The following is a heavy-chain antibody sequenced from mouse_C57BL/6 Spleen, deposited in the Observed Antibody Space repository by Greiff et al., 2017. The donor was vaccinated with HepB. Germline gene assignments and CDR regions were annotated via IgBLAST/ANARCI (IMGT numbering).Heavy chain of an antibody. CDR2: IWSGGST. CDR1: GFSLTSYG. J-gene: IGHJ1*03. Sequence: VQLQQSGPGLVQPSQSLSITCTVSGFSLTSYGVHWVRQSPGKGLEWLGVIWSGGSTDYNAAFISSLSISKDNSKSQVFFKMNSLQADDTAIYYCARNWGYYGSSFDVWGTGTTVTVSS. CDR3: ARNWGYYGSSFDV. D-gene: IGHD1-1*01. V-gene: IGHV2-2*01.